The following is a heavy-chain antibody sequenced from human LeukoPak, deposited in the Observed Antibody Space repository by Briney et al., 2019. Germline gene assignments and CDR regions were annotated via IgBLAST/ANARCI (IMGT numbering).Heavy chain of an antibody. CDR3: ARTCSSTSCYIDSH. V-gene: IGHV1-2*02. D-gene: IGHD2-2*02. CDR1: GYTFTGYY. CDR2: INPNSSGT. J-gene: IGHJ4*02. Sequence: GASVKVSCKASGYTFTGYYMHWVRQAPGQGLEWMGWINPNSSGTNYAQKFQGRVTMTRDTSISIAYMELSRLRSDDTAVYYCARTCSSTSCYIDSHWGQGTLVTVSS.